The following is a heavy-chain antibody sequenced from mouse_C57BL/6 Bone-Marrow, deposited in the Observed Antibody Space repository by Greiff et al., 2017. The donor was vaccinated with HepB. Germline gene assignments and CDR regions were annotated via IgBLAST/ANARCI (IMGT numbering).Heavy chain of an antibody. Sequence: QVQLQQSGAELVKPGASVKLSCKASGYTFTSYWMQWVKQRPGQGLEWIGEIDPSDSYTNYNQKFKGKATLTADTSSSPAYMQLSSLTSEDSAVSDCAGEGRGDCDGYCGEFAYWGQGTPVTVSA. J-gene: IGHJ3*01. D-gene: IGHD2-3*01. CDR2: IDPSDSYT. CDR1: GYTFTSYW. V-gene: IGHV1-50*01. CDR3: AGEGRGDCDGYCGEFAY.